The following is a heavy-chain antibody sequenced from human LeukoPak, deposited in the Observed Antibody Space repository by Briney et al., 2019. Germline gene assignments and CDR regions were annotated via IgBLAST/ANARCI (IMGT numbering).Heavy chain of an antibody. CDR2: ISGSGGST. CDR1: AFRLSDYA. CDR3: AKGDPTYY. Sequence: GGSLRLSCTDSAFRLSDYAMSWVRQAPGKGLEWVSAISGSGGSTYYADSVKGRFTISRDNSKNTLYLQMNSLRAEDTAVYYCAKGDPTYYWGQGTLVTVSS. J-gene: IGHJ4*02. V-gene: IGHV3-23*01.